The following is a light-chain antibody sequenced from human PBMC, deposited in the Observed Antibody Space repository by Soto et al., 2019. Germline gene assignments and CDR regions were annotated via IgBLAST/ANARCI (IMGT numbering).Light chain of an antibody. CDR1: QDISNH. CDR2: DGS. J-gene: IGKJ4*01. Sequence: DIQMTQSPSSLSASVGDRVTITCRASQDISNHLGWLQQKPGKPPKSLIYDGSSLQSGVPSKFSGSGSGTDFTLTISSLQPEDFATYYCQQYNSYPVTFGGGTKVEIK. V-gene: IGKV1-16*02. CDR3: QQYNSYPVT.